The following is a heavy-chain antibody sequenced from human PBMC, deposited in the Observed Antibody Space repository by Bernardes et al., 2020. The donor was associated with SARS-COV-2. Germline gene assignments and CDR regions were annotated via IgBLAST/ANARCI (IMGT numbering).Heavy chain of an antibody. V-gene: IGHV1-46*01. Sequence: TKYTQKFQGRVTMTRDTSTSTVYMELSSLRSEDTAVYYCARDLTVTSGFDYYYGMDVWGQGTTVTVSS. J-gene: IGHJ6*02. CDR2: T. D-gene: IGHD4-17*01. CDR3: ARDLTVTSGFDYYYGMDV.